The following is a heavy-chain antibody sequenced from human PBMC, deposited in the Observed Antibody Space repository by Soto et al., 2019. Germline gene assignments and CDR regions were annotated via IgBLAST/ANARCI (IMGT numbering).Heavy chain of an antibody. V-gene: IGHV3-23*01. Sequence: EVQLLESGGGLVQPGGSLRLSCAASGFTFSSYAMSWVRQAPGKGLEWVSAISGRGGSTYYADSVKGRFTISRDNSKNTLYLQMNSLRAEDTAVYYCAKDPRGGSGWLPYYFDYWGQGTLVTVSS. J-gene: IGHJ4*02. CDR3: AKDPRGGSGWLPYYFDY. D-gene: IGHD6-19*01. CDR2: ISGRGGST. CDR1: GFTFSSYA.